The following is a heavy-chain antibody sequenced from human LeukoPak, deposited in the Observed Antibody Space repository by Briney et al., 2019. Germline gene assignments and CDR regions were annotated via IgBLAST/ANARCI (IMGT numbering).Heavy chain of an antibody. CDR3: ARVVVGATSIDY. V-gene: IGHV3-30*03. D-gene: IGHD1-26*01. Sequence: PGRSLRLSCAASGFTFSSYGMHWVRQAPGKGLEWVAVISYDGSNKYYADSVKGRFTISRDNSKNTLYLQMNSLRAEDTAVYYCARVVVGATSIDYWGQGTLVTVSS. CDR2: ISYDGSNK. J-gene: IGHJ4*02. CDR1: GFTFSSYG.